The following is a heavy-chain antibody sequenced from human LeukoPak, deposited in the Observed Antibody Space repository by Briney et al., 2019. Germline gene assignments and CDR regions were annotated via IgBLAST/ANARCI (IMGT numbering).Heavy chain of an antibody. CDR1: GFTFRSSW. CDR3: ARAPCGGDCSNGDY. CDR2: IKSDGSSE. Sequence: GGSLRLSCAASGFTFRSSWMHWVRQAPGKGPEWVSRIKSDGSSEGYAEPVKGRFTISRDNTKNTLYLQMNSLRAEDTAVYYCARAPCGGDCSNGDYWGQGTLVTVSS. V-gene: IGHV3-74*01. D-gene: IGHD2-21*02. J-gene: IGHJ4*02.